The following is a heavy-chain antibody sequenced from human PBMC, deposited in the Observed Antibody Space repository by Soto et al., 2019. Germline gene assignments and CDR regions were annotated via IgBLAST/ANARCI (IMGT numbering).Heavy chain of an antibody. Sequence: GGSLRLSCAASGFTFNNYAMSWVRQAPGKGLEWVSGISASGGRIYYADFVAGRFTVSRDSSKNTLSLQMNSLRAEDTAVYYCAKDPNGDYVGDFEFWGSGTMVTVSS. V-gene: IGHV3-23*01. D-gene: IGHD4-17*01. J-gene: IGHJ3*01. CDR3: AKDPNGDYVGDFEF. CDR1: GFTFNNYA. CDR2: ISASGGRI.